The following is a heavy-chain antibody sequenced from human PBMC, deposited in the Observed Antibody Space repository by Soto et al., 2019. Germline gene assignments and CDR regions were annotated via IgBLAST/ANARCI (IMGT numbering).Heavy chain of an antibody. J-gene: IGHJ6*02. CDR2: ISYDGSNK. D-gene: IGHD3-10*01. CDR3: ARDYGDTSWFGELLNYYYYGMDV. V-gene: IGHV3-30-3*01. Sequence: GGSLRLSCAASGFTFSSYAMHWVRQAPGKGLEWVAVISYDGSNKYYADSVKGRFTISRDNSKNTLYLQMNSLRAEDTAVYYCARDYGDTSWFGELLNYYYYGMDVWGQGTTVTVSS. CDR1: GFTFSSYA.